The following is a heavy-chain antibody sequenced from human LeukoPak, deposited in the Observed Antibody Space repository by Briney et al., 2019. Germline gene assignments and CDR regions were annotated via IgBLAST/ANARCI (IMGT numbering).Heavy chain of an antibody. CDR1: GFTVSSNY. Sequence: GGSLRLSCAASGFTVSSNYMSWVRQAPGKGLEWVSAISGSGGSTYYADSVKGRFTISRDNSKNTLYLQMNSLRAEDTAVYYCAKFNRQYCSSTGCYGGFDYWGQGTLVTVSS. J-gene: IGHJ4*02. CDR3: AKFNRQYCSSTGCYGGFDY. D-gene: IGHD2-2*01. CDR2: ISGSGGST. V-gene: IGHV3-23*01.